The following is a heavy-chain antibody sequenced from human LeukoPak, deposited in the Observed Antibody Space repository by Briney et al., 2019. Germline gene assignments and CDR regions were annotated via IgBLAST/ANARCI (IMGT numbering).Heavy chain of an antibody. D-gene: IGHD5-18*01. CDR2: ISSSSSTI. J-gene: IGHJ4*02. Sequence: GGSLRLSCAASGFTFSSYSINWVRQAPGKGLEWVSSISSSSSTIYYADSVKGRFTISRDNAKNSLYLQMNSLRAEDTAVYYCARAGYGYSYGPYFDYWGQGTLVTVSS. CDR1: GFTFSSYS. CDR3: ARAGYGYSYGPYFDY. V-gene: IGHV3-48*04.